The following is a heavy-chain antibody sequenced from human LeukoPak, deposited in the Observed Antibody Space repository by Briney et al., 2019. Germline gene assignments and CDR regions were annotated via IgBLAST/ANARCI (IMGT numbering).Heavy chain of an antibody. V-gene: IGHV4-4*08. J-gene: IGHJ4*02. D-gene: IGHD3-9*01. Sequence: SETLSLTCTVSGGSISSYYWSWIRQPPGKGLEWIGYIYYSGSTNYNPSLKSRVTMSVDTSKNHFSVKLSSVTAADTAVYYCARESEFDATGYLYWGQGIRVTVSS. CDR1: GGSISSYY. CDR2: IYYSGST. CDR3: ARESEFDATGYLY.